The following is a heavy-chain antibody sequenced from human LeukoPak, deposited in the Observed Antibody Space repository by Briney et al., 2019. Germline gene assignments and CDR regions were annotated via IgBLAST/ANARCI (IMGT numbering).Heavy chain of an antibody. V-gene: IGHV5-51*01. Sequence: GESLKISCKGSGYSFTSYWIGWVRQMPGKGLEWMGISYPGESDSRNRPSFQGQVTISADRSISTAYLQWSSLKASDTAMYYCARGHYDSTGYYVVAELDYWGQGTLVTVSS. D-gene: IGHD3-22*01. J-gene: IGHJ4*02. CDR2: SYPGESDS. CDR3: ARGHYDSTGYYVVAELDY. CDR1: GYSFTSYW.